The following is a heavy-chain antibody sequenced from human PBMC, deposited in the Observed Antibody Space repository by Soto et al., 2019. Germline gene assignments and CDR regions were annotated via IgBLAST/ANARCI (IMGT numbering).Heavy chain of an antibody. CDR2: GNPIVGMS. D-gene: IGHD3-10*01. J-gene: IGHJ4*02. CDR3: ETSYGSGSTHFDS. Sequence: QVQLVQSGAEVKKPGCSVKVSCTASGGTFNSYTINWVPQAPGERPEWVGRGNPIVGMSSSPSKFQGRVTVTAEKSTRKAYMDMTGLKSEDTAVYYCETSYGSGSTHFDSWGQRTLVTVSS. V-gene: IGHV1-69*02. CDR1: GGTFNSYT.